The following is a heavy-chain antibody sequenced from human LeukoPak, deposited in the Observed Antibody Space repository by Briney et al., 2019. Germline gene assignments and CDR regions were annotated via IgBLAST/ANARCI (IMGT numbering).Heavy chain of an antibody. CDR3: AKWGDFDILTGYYVSDF. V-gene: IGHV3-23*01. J-gene: IGHJ4*02. Sequence: GASLRLSCVASGFTFSNYAMSWVRQAAGKRLEWVSAVTGSGGSTYYADSVKGRFIIFRDNSRNTLFLQMNSLRAEDTAIYYCAKWGDFDILTGYYVSDFWGQGTLVTVSS. D-gene: IGHD3-9*01. CDR1: GFTFSNYA. CDR2: VTGSGGST.